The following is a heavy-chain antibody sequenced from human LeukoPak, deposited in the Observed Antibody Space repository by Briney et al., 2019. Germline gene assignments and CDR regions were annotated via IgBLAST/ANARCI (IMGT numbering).Heavy chain of an antibody. CDR2: IIPILGIA. CDR1: GYTFTRYY. CDR3: ARARYCSGGSCYPTYNWFDP. Sequence: ASVRVSCKASGYTFTRYYLHWVRQAPGQGLEWMGRIIPILGIANYAQKFQGRVTITADKSTSTAYMELSSLRSEDTAVYYCARARYCSGGSCYPTYNWFDPWGQGTLVTVSS. V-gene: IGHV1-69*04. D-gene: IGHD2-15*01. J-gene: IGHJ5*02.